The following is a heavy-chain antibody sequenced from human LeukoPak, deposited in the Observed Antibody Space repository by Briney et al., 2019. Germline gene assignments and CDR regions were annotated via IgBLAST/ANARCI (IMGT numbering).Heavy chain of an antibody. CDR3: AKVIRGGYGMDV. D-gene: IGHD3-10*01. J-gene: IGHJ6*02. CDR2: ISDSSSIT. Sequence: GGSLRLSCAAPGFTFSSFGMNWVRQAPGKGLEWVSYISDSSSITYYADSVKGRFTISRDNAKNSLSLQLNSLRDEDTAVYFCAKVIRGGYGMDVWGQGTTVTVSS. CDR1: GFTFSSFG. V-gene: IGHV3-48*02.